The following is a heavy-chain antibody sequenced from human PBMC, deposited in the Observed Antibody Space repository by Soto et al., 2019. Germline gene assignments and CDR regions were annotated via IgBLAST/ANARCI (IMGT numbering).Heavy chain of an antibody. CDR1: GVTFSSYA. J-gene: IGHJ6*02. CDR3: ARDRIMVRGVDGPYYYYYGMDV. V-gene: IGHV1-69*13. D-gene: IGHD3-10*01. Sequence: PSVNVSCKASGVTFSSYAISWVRQAPGQGLEWMGGIIPIFGTADYAQKFQGRVTITADESTSTAYMELSSLRSEDTAVYYCARDRIMVRGVDGPYYYYYGMDVWGQGTTVTVSS. CDR2: IIPIFGTA.